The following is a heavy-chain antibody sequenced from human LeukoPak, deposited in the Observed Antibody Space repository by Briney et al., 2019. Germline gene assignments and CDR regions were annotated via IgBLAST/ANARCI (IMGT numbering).Heavy chain of an antibody. J-gene: IGHJ4*02. CDR3: ARDPMVRGVTTFDY. D-gene: IGHD3-10*01. CDR1: VGTFSSCA. Sequence: SVTLSCKASVGTFSSCAISWVRQAPRPGLEWVGRIIPILGIANYAQNFQGRVTITADKSTSTAYMELSSLRSEDTAVYYCARDPMVRGVTTFDYWGQGTLVTVSS. V-gene: IGHV1-69*04. CDR2: IIPILGIA.